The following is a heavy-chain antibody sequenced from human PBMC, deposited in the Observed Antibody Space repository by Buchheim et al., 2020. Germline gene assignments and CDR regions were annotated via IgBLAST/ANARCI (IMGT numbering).Heavy chain of an antibody. CDR2: ILYNGNT. J-gene: IGHJ4*02. D-gene: IGHD5-24*01. CDR1: GDSITSSSHY. V-gene: IGHV4-39*01. CDR3: ATQRRDGYNFWDY. Sequence: QLQLQESGPGLVKPSETLSLTCSVSGDSITSSSHYWGWIRQPPGKGLEWIGSILYNGNTYYNPSLKSRVTVFVDTSKNQFSLKLSSVTAADTAVYCCATQRRDGYNFWDYWGQGTL.